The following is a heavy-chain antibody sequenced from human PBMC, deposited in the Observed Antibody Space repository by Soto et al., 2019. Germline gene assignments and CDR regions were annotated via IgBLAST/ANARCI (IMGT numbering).Heavy chain of an antibody. CDR1: GGSISSGDYY. Sequence: TLSLTCTVSGGSISSGDYYWSWIRQPPGKGLEWIGYIYYSGSTYYNPSLKSRVTISVDTSKNQFSLKLSSVTAADTAVYYCASETSLYDYPFDPWGQGTLVTVSS. J-gene: IGHJ5*02. CDR3: ASETSLYDYPFDP. D-gene: IGHD4-17*01. V-gene: IGHV4-30-4*01. CDR2: IYYSGST.